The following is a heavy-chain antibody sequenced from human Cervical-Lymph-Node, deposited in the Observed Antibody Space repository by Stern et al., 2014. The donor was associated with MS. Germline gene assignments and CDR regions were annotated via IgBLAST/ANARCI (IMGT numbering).Heavy chain of an antibody. Sequence: EVQLVESGGGLVQPGGSLRLSCAVSGFTFSSYWMNWVRQAPGKGLGWVANMNQDGSEIHYVDSVKGRFTISRDNAKNSLVLQMHSLRVEDTAVYYCVRDAENGWNDFDYWGQGTLVTVSS. CDR2: MNQDGSEI. V-gene: IGHV3-7*01. J-gene: IGHJ4*02. D-gene: IGHD6-19*01. CDR3: VRDAENGWNDFDY. CDR1: GFTFSSYW.